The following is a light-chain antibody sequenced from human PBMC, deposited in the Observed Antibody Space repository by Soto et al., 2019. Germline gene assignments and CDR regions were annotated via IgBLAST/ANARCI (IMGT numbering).Light chain of an antibody. CDR3: QSYDSSLSGWV. V-gene: IGLV1-40*01. CDR2: GNN. J-gene: IGLJ3*02. CDR1: SSNIGAGYD. Sequence: QSVLTQPPSVSGAPGQRVTISCTGSSSNIGAGYDVHWYQQLPGTAPKLLIFGNNNQPSGVPDRFSGSKSGTSASLAITGLQADDDADYYCQSYDSSLSGWVFGGGTKLTVL.